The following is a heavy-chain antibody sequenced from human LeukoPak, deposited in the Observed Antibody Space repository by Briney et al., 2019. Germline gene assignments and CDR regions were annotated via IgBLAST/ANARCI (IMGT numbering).Heavy chain of an antibody. CDR3: AKGPLRGTAAAIDY. Sequence: GGSLRLSCAASGFTFSSYAMSWVRQPPGKGLEWVAVISYDGRNKHYPDSVKGRFTISRDISTDTLWLQMDSLRTEDTAVYYCAKGPLRGTAAAIDYWGQGTLVTVSS. J-gene: IGHJ4*02. V-gene: IGHV3-30*18. CDR2: ISYDGRNK. D-gene: IGHD2-2*01. CDR1: GFTFSSYA.